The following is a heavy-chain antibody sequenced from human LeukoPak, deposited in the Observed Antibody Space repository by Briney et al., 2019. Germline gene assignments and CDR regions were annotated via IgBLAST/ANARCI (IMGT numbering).Heavy chain of an antibody. J-gene: IGHJ5*02. CDR2: IIPIFGTA. CDR1: GGTFSSYA. D-gene: IGHD4-23*01. V-gene: IGHV1-69*13. CDR3: ASDLDGGNTNWFDP. Sequence: SVKVSCKASGGTFSSYAISWVRQAPGQGLEWMGGIIPIFGTANYAQKFQGRVTITADESTSTAYMELRSLRSDDTAVYYCASDLDGGNTNWFDPWGQGTLVTVSS.